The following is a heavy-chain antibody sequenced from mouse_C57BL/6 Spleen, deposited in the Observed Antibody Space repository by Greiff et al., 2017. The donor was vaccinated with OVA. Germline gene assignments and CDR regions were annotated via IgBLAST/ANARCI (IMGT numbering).Heavy chain of an antibody. CDR2: IYPGAGDT. CDR1: GYAFSSYW. CDR3: ARFGGRNAWFAY. D-gene: IGHD2-1*01. J-gene: IGHJ3*01. Sequence: VQLQQSGAELVKPGASVKISCKASGYAFSSYWMNWVKQRPGKGLEWIGQIYPGAGDTNYNGKFKGKATLTADKSSSTAYMQLSSLTSEDSAVYFCARFGGRNAWFAYWGQGTLVTVSA. V-gene: IGHV1-80*01.